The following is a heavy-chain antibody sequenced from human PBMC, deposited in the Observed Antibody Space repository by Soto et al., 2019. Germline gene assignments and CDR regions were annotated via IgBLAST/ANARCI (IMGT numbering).Heavy chain of an antibody. J-gene: IGHJ4*02. V-gene: IGHV4-34*02. CDR1: GGSFTGYY. CDR3: ARNGGNTWYYFDS. CDR2: ISHSGTT. Sequence: QVQLQQWGAGLLKPSETLSLTCAVSGGSFTGYYGAWIRQSPGKGLEWIGEISHSGTTKYNPSLTSRVTISVDTSKNQFSLKLSSVTAADTGMYYCARNGGNTWYYFDSWGQGTVVTVAS. D-gene: IGHD6-13*01.